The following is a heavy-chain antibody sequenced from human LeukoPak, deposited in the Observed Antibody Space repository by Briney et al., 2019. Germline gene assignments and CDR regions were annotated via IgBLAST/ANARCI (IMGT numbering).Heavy chain of an antibody. J-gene: IGHJ3*02. Sequence: KSSETLSLTCTVSGGSISSYYWSWIRQSPGTGLEWIGYIYYSGSTNYNPSLKSRVTISVDTSKNQFSLKLSSVTAADTAVYYCARVDRAVAGIPSLDWAFDIWGQGTMVTVSS. CDR3: ARVDRAVAGIPSLDWAFDI. CDR2: IYYSGST. CDR1: GGSISSYY. D-gene: IGHD6-19*01. V-gene: IGHV4-59*08.